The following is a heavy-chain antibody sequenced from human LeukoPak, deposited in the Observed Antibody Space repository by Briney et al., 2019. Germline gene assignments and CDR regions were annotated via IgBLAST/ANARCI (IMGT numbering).Heavy chain of an antibody. CDR1: GFTFSSYE. CDR2: ISSSGSTI. D-gene: IGHD3-10*01. Sequence: PGGSLRLSCAASGFTFSSYEMNWVRQAPGKGLEWVSYISSSGSTIYYADSVKGRFTISRDNSKNTLDLQMNSLRAEDTAVYYCARDSLMLRGPLVIYYFDFWGQGTLVTVSS. V-gene: IGHV3-48*03. CDR3: ARDSLMLRGPLVIYYFDF. J-gene: IGHJ4*02.